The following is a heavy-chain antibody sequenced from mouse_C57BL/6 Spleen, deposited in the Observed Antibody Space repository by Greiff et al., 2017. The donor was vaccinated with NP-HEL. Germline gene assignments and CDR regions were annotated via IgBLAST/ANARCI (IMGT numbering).Heavy chain of an antibody. D-gene: IGHD1-1*01. CDR2: INPNNGGT. J-gene: IGHJ2*01. V-gene: IGHV1-18*01. Sequence: VQLKQTGPELVKPGASVKIPCKASGYTFTDYNMDWVKQSHGKSLEWIGDINPNNGGTIYNQKFKGKATLTVDKSSSTAYMELRSLTSEDTAVYYCARSIRITTVVGGYYFDYWGQGTTLTVSS. CDR1: GYTFTDYN. CDR3: ARSIRITTVVGGYYFDY.